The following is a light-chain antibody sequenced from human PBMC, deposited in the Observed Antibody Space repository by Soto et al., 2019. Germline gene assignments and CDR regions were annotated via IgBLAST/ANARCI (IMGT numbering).Light chain of an antibody. Sequence: QSVLTQPRSVSGSPGQSVTISCTGTSSDVGGYNYVSWYQQHPGKAPKLMIYDVSKRPSGVPDRFSGSKSGNTASLTISGLQAEDEADYYCCSYVGSYTPPYVFGPGTKLTVL. CDR1: SSDVGGYNY. CDR2: DVS. J-gene: IGLJ1*01. V-gene: IGLV2-11*01. CDR3: CSYVGSYTPPYV.